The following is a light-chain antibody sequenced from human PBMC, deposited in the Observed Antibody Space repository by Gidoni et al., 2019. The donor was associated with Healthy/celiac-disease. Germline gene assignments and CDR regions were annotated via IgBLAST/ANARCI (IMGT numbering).Light chain of an antibody. CDR2: GAS. CDR3: QQYGSSPPRVT. J-gene: IGKJ5*01. V-gene: IGKV3-20*01. CDR1: QSVSSSY. Sequence: ELVSTQSPGTLSLSPGERATLSCRASQSVSSSYLAWYQQKPGQAPRLLIYGASSRATGIPDRFSGSGSGTDFTLTISRLEPEDFAVYYCQQYGSSPPRVTFGQGTRLEIK.